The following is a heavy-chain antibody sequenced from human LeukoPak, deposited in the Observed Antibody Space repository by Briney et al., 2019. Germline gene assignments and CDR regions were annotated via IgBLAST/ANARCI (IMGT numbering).Heavy chain of an antibody. J-gene: IGHJ4*02. CDR2: INQGGGDE. Sequence: PGESLRLSCAASGFTFSNYWMSWVRQAPRKGLEWVANINQGGGDESYVDSVKGRFTISRDNAKNSLYLEMNSLRLEDTAMYYCARTSRSSSIDDWGQGTLVTVSS. D-gene: IGHD2-15*01. V-gene: IGHV3-7*01. CDR3: ARTSRSSSIDD. CDR1: GFTFSNYW.